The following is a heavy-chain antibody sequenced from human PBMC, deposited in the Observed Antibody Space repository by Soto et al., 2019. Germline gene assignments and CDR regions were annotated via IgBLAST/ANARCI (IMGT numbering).Heavy chain of an antibody. CDR2: IIPIFGTA. V-gene: IGHV1-69*01. Sequence: VQLVQSGAEVKKPGSSVKVSCKASGGTFSSYAISWVRQAPGQGLEWMGGIIPIFGTANYAQKFQGRVTITADESTSTGYMDLSSLRSEDTAVYYCATDLTTVNYYYGMDVWGQGTTVTVSS. CDR1: GGTFSSYA. CDR3: ATDLTTVNYYYGMDV. D-gene: IGHD4-4*01. J-gene: IGHJ6*02.